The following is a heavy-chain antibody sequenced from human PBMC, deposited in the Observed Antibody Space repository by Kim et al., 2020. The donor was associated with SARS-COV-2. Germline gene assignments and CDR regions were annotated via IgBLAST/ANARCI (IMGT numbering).Heavy chain of an antibody. V-gene: IGHV3-23*01. CDR1: GFTFSSYA. CDR2: ISGSGGST. J-gene: IGHJ5*02. D-gene: IGHD1-26*01. CDR3: AKGAAFTWGATVWFDP. Sequence: GGSLRLSCAASGFTFSSYAMSWVRQAPGKGLEWVSAISGSGGSTYYADSVKGRFTISRDNSKNTLYLQMNSLRAEDTAVYYCAKGAAFTWGATVWFDPWGQGTLLTVSS.